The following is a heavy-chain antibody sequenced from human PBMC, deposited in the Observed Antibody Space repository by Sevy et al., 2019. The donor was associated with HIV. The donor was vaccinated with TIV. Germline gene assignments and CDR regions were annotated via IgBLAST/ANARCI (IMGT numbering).Heavy chain of an antibody. CDR3: ARDRRTLNYYGSSGYNYYFDY. V-gene: IGHV3-21*01. Sequence: GGCLRLSCAASGFTFSTYNMNWVRQAPGKGLEWVSSITDRSNYIYHADSVKGRFTISRDNAKNSLYLQMNSLRAEDTAVYFCARDRRTLNYYGSSGYNYYFDYWGQGTLVTVSS. D-gene: IGHD3-22*01. J-gene: IGHJ4*02. CDR1: GFTFSTYN. CDR2: ITDRSNYI.